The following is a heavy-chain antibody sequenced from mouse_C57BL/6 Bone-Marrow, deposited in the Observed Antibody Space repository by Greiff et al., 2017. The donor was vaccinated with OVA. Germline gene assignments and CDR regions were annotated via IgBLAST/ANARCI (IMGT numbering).Heavy chain of an antibody. J-gene: IGHJ1*03. Sequence: VKLQQPGAELVMPGASVKLSCKASGYTFTSYWMHWVKQRPGQGLEWIGEIDPSDSYTNYNQKFKGKSTLTVDKSSSTAYMQLSSLTSEDSAVYYCAIDGYYVFWYFDVWGTGTTVTVSS. CDR1: GYTFTSYW. D-gene: IGHD2-3*01. CDR2: IDPSDSYT. V-gene: IGHV1-69*01. CDR3: AIDGYYVFWYFDV.